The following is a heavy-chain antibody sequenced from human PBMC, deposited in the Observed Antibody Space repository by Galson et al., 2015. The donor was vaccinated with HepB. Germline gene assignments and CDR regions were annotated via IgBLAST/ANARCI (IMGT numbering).Heavy chain of an antibody. CDR3: ARHFYFTGYSSGWYPISLDY. D-gene: IGHD6-19*01. CDR1: GYSFTSYW. Sequence: QSGAEVKKPGESLRISCKGSGYSFTSYWISWVRQMPGKGLEWMGRIDPSDSYTNYSPSFQGHVTISADKSISTAYLQWSSLKASDTAMYYCARHFYFTGYSSGWYPISLDYWGQGTLVTVSS. CDR2: IDPSDSYT. V-gene: IGHV5-10-1*01. J-gene: IGHJ4*02.